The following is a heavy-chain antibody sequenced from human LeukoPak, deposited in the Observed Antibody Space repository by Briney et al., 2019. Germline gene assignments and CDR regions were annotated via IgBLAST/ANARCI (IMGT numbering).Heavy chain of an antibody. J-gene: IGHJ4*02. CDR1: GFTFSSYR. D-gene: IGHD3-22*01. V-gene: IGHV3-48*01. Sequence: GGSLRLSCAASGFTFSSYRMNWVRQAPGEGLEWVSHISSSSSTIYYSDSVKGRFTISRDNAKNSLYLQMNSLRAEDTAVYYCARYYYDSSGYHYAFDYWGQGTLVTVSS. CDR2: ISSSSSTI. CDR3: ARYYYDSSGYHYAFDY.